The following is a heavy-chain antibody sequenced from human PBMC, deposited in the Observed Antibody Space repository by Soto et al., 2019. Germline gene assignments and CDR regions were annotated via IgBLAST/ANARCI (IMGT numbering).Heavy chain of an antibody. Sequence: QVPLVQSGAEVKKPGSSVKVSCKTSGGTFSNDIITWVRQAPGQGLEWMGRIIPLLDIANYAQKFQGRVTITADKSTSTAYMELNSLRSEDTAVYYCARDSPIGSTFSGYEAIDYWGQGTLVTVSS. V-gene: IGHV1-69*08. CDR2: IIPLLDIA. J-gene: IGHJ4*02. CDR1: GGTFSNDI. D-gene: IGHD5-12*01. CDR3: ARDSPIGSTFSGYEAIDY.